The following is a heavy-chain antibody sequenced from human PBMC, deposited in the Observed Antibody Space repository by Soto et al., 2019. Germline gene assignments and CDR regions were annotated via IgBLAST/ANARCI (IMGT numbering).Heavy chain of an antibody. Sequence: TLSLPLSVSGASIITAGSYWNWIRHSPGKGLEWIGYIFYSGTTYYNPSLESRLTMSLGKSKNHFSLRLSSVTAADTAYYYCARSFYHISNATGGHWFDPWGHGTLVTVSS. V-gene: IGHV4-31*02. CDR1: GASIITAGSY. J-gene: IGHJ5*02. CDR2: IFYSGTT. D-gene: IGHD2-21*01. CDR3: ARSFYHISNATGGHWFDP.